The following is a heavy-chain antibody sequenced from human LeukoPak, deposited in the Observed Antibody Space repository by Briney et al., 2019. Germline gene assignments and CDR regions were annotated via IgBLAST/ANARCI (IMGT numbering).Heavy chain of an antibody. Sequence: SETLSLTWAVYGGSFSGYYWSWIRQPPGKGLEWIGEINHSGSTNYNPSLKSRVTISVDTSKNQFSLKLSSVTAADTAVYYCARLSKTKGYYFDYWGQGTLVTVSS. D-gene: IGHD3-16*02. J-gene: IGHJ4*02. CDR2: INHSGST. V-gene: IGHV4-34*01. CDR3: ARLSKTKGYYFDY. CDR1: GGSFSGYY.